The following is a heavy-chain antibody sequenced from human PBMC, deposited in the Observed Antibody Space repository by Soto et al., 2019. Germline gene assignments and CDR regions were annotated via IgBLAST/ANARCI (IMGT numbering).Heavy chain of an antibody. J-gene: IGHJ4*02. CDR2: IYYSGST. CDR3: ARVARYCSGGSCSRHFDY. D-gene: IGHD2-15*01. CDR1: GGSISSYY. V-gene: IGHV4-59*01. Sequence: SETLSLTCTVFGGSISSYYWSWIRQPPGKGLEWIGYIYYSGSTNYNPSLKSRVTISVDTSKNQFSLKLSSVTAADTAVYYCARVARYCSGGSCSRHFDYWGQGTLVTVSS.